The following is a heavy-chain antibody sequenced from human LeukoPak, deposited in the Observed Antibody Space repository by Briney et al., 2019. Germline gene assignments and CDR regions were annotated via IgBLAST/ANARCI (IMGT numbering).Heavy chain of an antibody. D-gene: IGHD2-21*01. Sequence: GASVKDSCKASGYTFPNYDVHWVRQAPGQRPEWMGWINAGNGDTKYSQNFQGRVTITRDTSASTAYMELSSLTSEDTALYYCARDDCGDTCYPGGYWGQGTLVTVSS. CDR1: GYTFPNYD. J-gene: IGHJ4*02. CDR3: ARDDCGDTCYPGGY. V-gene: IGHV1-3*01. CDR2: INAGNGDT.